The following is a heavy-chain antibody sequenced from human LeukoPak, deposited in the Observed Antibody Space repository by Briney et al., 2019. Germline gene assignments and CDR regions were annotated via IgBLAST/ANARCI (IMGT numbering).Heavy chain of an antibody. J-gene: IGHJ4*02. Sequence: GGSLRLSCAASGFTFSSYAMHWVRQAPGKGLEWVAVIPYDGSNKYYADSVKGRFTISRDNSKNTLYLQMNSLRAEDTAVYYCAKELPASLPIWDYWGQGTLVTVSS. D-gene: IGHD3-16*01. V-gene: IGHV3-30-3*01. CDR3: AKELPASLPIWDY. CDR1: GFTFSSYA. CDR2: IPYDGSNK.